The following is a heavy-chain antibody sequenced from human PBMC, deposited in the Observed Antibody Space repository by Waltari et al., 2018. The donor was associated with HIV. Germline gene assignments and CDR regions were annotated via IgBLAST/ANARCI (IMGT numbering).Heavy chain of an antibody. V-gene: IGHV4-34*01. Sequence: QVQLQQSGAGLLKPSETLSLTCTVSGGSFSGYYWSWIRRPPGQGLEWIGEVNHSGNINYNPSLKSRLIISVDTSKSQFSLRLKSVTAADTAVYYCSREGYGGNPANDFDFWGQGTLVSVSS. CDR3: SREGYGGNPANDFDF. J-gene: IGHJ4*02. CDR1: GGSFSGYY. D-gene: IGHD2-15*01. CDR2: VNHSGNI.